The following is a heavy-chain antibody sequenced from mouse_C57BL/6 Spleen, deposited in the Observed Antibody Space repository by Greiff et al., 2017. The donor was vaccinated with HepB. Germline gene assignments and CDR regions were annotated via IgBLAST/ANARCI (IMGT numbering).Heavy chain of an antibody. CDR3: ARGRAHYGSSFAWFAY. J-gene: IGHJ3*01. CDR2: IYPGDGDT. Sequence: VQLQQSGAELVKPGASVKISCKASGYAFSSYWMNWVKQRPGKGLEWIGQIYPGDGDTNYNGKFKGKATLTADKSSSTAYMQLSSLTSEDSAVYFCARGRAHYGSSFAWFAYWGQGTLVTVSA. V-gene: IGHV1-80*01. D-gene: IGHD1-1*01. CDR1: GYAFSSYW.